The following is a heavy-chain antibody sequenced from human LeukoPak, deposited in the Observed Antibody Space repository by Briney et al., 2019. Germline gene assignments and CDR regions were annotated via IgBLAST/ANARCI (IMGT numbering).Heavy chain of an antibody. CDR1: GFTFSTYA. D-gene: IGHD1-1*01. J-gene: IGHJ6*03. Sequence: GGSLRLSCGASGFTFSTYAMNWVRQAPGKGLEWVSVISVSGLSTYYGDSVKGRFTISRDNSKNTLYLQMNSLKTEDTAVYYCTTGFKLLERFHYYYYMDVWGKGTTVTISS. V-gene: IGHV3-23*01. CDR3: TTGFKLLERFHYYYYMDV. CDR2: ISVSGLST.